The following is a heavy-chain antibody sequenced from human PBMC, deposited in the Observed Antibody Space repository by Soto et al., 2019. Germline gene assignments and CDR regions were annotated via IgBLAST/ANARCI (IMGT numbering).Heavy chain of an antibody. CDR2: IYPGDSDT. J-gene: IGHJ4*02. CDR1: GYSFTSYW. Sequence: LGESLKISCKGSGYSFTSYWIGWVRQMPGKGLEWMGIIYPGDSDTRYSPSFQGQVTISADKSISTAYLQWSSLKASDTAMYYCAIAYCGGDCYSGYFDYWGQGTLVTVSS. CDR3: AIAYCGGDCYSGYFDY. V-gene: IGHV5-51*01. D-gene: IGHD2-21*02.